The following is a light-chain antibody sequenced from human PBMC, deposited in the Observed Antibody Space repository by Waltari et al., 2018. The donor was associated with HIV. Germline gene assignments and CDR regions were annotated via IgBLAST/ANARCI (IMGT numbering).Light chain of an antibody. V-gene: IGLV3-19*01. CDR3: NSRDSSGNPL. J-gene: IGLJ3*02. Sequence: SSELTQDPAVSVAFGQTVRISCQGDSLRTYFPSLYQQKPGQAPILVVYGNNKRHSGIPDRFSGSRSGNTASLTITGAQAEDEAAYYCNSRDSSGNPLFGGGAKLTVL. CDR1: SLRTYF. CDR2: GNN.